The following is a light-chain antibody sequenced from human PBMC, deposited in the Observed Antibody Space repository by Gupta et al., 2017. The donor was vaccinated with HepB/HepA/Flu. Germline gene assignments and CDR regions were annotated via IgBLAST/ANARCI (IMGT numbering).Light chain of an antibody. J-gene: IGLJ1*01. CDR1: SSDVGAYNY. V-gene: IGLV2-11*01. CDR3: CSYAGSYTEV. Sequence: QSALTQPRSVSGSPGQSVHVSCTGTSSDVGAYNYVSCYQQHPDKAPKLLIYDVTKRPSGVPDRFSGSKSGNTASLTISGHQAEDEADYYCCSYAGSYTEVFGTGTKVTV. CDR2: DVT.